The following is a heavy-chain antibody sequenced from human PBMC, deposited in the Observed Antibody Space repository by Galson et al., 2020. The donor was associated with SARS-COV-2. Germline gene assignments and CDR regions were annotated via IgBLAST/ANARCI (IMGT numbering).Heavy chain of an antibody. CDR1: GFTFSSYG. Sequence: GGPLRLSCAASGFTFSSYGMHWVRQAPGKGLEWVAVISYDGSNKYYADSVKGRFTISRDNSKNTLYLQMNSLRAEDTAVYYCAKDRAYYDFWSGYSRDNPYYYYYYMDVWGKGTTVTVSS. CDR2: ISYDGSNK. CDR3: AKDRAYYDFWSGYSRDNPYYYYYYMDV. D-gene: IGHD3-3*01. V-gene: IGHV3-30*18. J-gene: IGHJ6*03.